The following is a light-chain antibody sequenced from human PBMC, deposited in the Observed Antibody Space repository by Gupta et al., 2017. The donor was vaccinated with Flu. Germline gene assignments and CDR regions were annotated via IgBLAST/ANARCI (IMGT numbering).Light chain of an antibody. J-gene: IGLJ1*01. CDR2: RNT. Sequence: QSVLTQPPSVSGAPVQRVTISCTGSSSNIGAGYDVHWYQQLPGTAPKLLIYRNTNRPSGVPDRFSGSKSGTSASLAITGLQAEDETDYYCQCYDSRLSGYGFGTGTKVTVL. V-gene: IGLV1-40*01. CDR3: QCYDSRLSGYG. CDR1: SSNIGAGYD.